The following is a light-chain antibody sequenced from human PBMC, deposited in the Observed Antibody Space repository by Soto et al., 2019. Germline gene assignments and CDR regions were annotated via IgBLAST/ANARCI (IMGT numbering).Light chain of an antibody. CDR3: SSYAGSTI. J-gene: IGLJ2*01. CDR1: SSDVGGYDF. Sequence: QSVLTQPPSASGSPGQSVTISCTGTSSDVGGYDFVSWYQQHPGKAPKLVIYEVTRRPSGVPDRFSGPKSGNPASLTVSGLQAEDEAVYYCSSYAGSTIFGGGTKLTVL. CDR2: EVT. V-gene: IGLV2-8*01.